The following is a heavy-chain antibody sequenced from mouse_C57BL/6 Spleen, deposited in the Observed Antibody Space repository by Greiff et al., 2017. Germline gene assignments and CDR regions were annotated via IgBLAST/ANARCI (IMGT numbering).Heavy chain of an antibody. D-gene: IGHD3-2*02. CDR2: IYPGSGST. Sequence: QVQLQQPGAELVKPGASVKMSCKASGYTFTSYWLTWVKQRPGQGLEWIGDIYPGSGSTNYNEKFKSKATLTVDTSSSTAYMQLSSLTSEDSAVYYCAREKDGSGYGAMDYWGQGTSVTVSS. CDR3: AREKDGSGYGAMDY. V-gene: IGHV1-55*01. J-gene: IGHJ4*01. CDR1: GYTFTSYW.